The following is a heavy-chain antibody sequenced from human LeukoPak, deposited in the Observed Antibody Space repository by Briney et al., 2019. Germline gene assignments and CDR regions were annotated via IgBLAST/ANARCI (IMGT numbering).Heavy chain of an antibody. CDR2: IYYSGST. Sequence: SETLSLTCTVPGGSISSYYWSWIRQPPGKGLEWIGYIYYSGSTNYNPSLKSRVTISVDTSKNQFSLKLSSVTAADTAVYYCARASPPMAYYFDYWGQGTLVPVSS. CDR3: ARASPPMAYYFDY. D-gene: IGHD5-24*01. CDR1: GGSISSYY. J-gene: IGHJ4*02. V-gene: IGHV4-59*01.